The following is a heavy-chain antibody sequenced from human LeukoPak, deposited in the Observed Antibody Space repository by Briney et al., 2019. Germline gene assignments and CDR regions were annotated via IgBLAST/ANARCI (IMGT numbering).Heavy chain of an antibody. CDR2: IYSGGST. CDR1: GFTVSSDY. CDR3: SRSRLSGSHWYFDL. J-gene: IGHJ2*01. D-gene: IGHD6-19*01. V-gene: IGHV3-53*01. Sequence: GGPLKLSCAASGFTVSSDYMSWVRKVPGKGLEWVSVIYSGGSTYYADSVRGRFTISRDDSKNTLDLQLDTLSSGDTAVYYCSRSRLSGSHWYFDLWGRGTLVTVSS.